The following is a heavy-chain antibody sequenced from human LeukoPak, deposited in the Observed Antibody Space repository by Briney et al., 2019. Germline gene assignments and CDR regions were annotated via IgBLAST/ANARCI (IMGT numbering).Heavy chain of an antibody. CDR3: AKGYGWQASYYYYYMDV. V-gene: IGHV3-30*02. CDR2: IRYDGSNK. J-gene: IGHJ6*03. D-gene: IGHD2-8*02. Sequence: GGSLRLSCAASGFTFSSYDMSWVRQAPGKGLEWVAYIRYDGSNKYYADSGKVRFTIYRDNSKNTLYLQMNSLRAEDTAVDYCAKGYGWQASYYYYYMDVWGKGTTVTISS. CDR1: GFTFSSYD.